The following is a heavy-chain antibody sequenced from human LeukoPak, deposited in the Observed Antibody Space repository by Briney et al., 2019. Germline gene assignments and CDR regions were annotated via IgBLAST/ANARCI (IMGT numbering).Heavy chain of an antibody. CDR2: IYPGDSDT. V-gene: IGHV5-51*01. J-gene: IGHJ3*02. D-gene: IGHD3-22*01. CDR1: GYSFTSYW. Sequence: GESLKISCKGSGYSFTSYWIGWVRQMPGKGLEWKGIIYPGDSDTRYSPSFQGQVTISADESISTAYLQWSSLKASDTAMYHCAWLRSDYYDSSGYYRGAFDIWGQGTMVTVSS. CDR3: AWLRSDYYDSSGYYRGAFDI.